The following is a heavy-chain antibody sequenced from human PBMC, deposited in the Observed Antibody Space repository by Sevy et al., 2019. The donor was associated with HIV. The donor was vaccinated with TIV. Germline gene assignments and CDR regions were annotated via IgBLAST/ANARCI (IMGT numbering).Heavy chain of an antibody. CDR1: GFTFSSYG. CDR2: IWYDGSNK. Sequence: GGSLRLSCAASGFTFSSYGMHWVRQAPGKGLEWVAVIWYDGSNKYYADSVKGRFTISRDNSKNTLYLQMNSLRAEDTAVYYCAREGSGSYYIYYGMDVWVQGTTVTVSS. J-gene: IGHJ6*02. D-gene: IGHD1-26*01. V-gene: IGHV3-33*01. CDR3: AREGSGSYYIYYGMDV.